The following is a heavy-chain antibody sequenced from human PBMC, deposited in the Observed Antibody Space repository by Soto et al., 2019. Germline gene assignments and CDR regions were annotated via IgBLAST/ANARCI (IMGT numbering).Heavy chain of an antibody. J-gene: IGHJ4*02. V-gene: IGHV4-59*01. D-gene: IGHD2-2*01. Sequence: SETLSLTCTVSGGSISSYYWSWIRQPPGKGLEWIGYIYYSGSTNYNPSLKSRVTITVGTSKDQFSRELSSVTAADTAVYYCARINQHCSSTSCYRYFDYWGQGTLVTVSS. CDR2: IYYSGST. CDR3: ARINQHCSSTSCYRYFDY. CDR1: GGSISSYY.